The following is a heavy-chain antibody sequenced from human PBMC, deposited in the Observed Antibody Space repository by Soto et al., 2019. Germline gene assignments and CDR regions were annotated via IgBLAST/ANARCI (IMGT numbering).Heavy chain of an antibody. Sequence: GGSLRLSCAASGFTFSSYAMHWVRQAPGKGLEWVAVISYDGSNKYYADSVKGRFTISRDNSKNTLYLQMNSLRAEDTAVYYCARDACSGGSCYFDYWGQGTLVTVSS. CDR3: ARDACSGGSCYFDY. CDR2: ISYDGSNK. CDR1: GFTFSSYA. J-gene: IGHJ4*02. D-gene: IGHD2-15*01. V-gene: IGHV3-30-3*01.